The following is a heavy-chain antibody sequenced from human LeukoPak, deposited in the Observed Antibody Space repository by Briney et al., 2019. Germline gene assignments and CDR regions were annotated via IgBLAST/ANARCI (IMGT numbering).Heavy chain of an antibody. J-gene: IGHJ4*02. CDR2: IVAGDSDT. V-gene: IGHV5-51*01. D-gene: IGHD3-16*02. CDR1: GYTFSSHW. Sequence: GESLKISCEGFGYTFSSHWIGWVRQTPGKGLEWMGIIVAGDSDTRYRPSFQGQVTISADKSISTAYLQWSSLKASDTAMYYCARRMITFGGVIVSEYFDYWGQGTLVTVSS. CDR3: ARRMITFGGVIVSEYFDY.